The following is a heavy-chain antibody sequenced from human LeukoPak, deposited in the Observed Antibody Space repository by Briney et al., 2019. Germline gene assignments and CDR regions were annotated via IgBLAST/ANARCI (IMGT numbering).Heavy chain of an antibody. V-gene: IGHV3-21*01. D-gene: IGHD3-10*01. CDR1: GFTFSSYS. CDR3: AREESGVTMVRGVITGFDY. J-gene: IGHJ4*02. CDR2: ISSSSSYI. Sequence: GGSLRLSCAASGFTFSSYSMNWVRQAPGKGLEWVSSISSSSSYIYYADSVKGRFTISRDDAKNSLYLQMNSLRAEDTAAYYCAREESGVTMVRGVITGFDYWGQGTLVTVSS.